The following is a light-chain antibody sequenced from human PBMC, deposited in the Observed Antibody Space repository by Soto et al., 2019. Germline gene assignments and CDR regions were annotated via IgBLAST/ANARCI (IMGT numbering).Light chain of an antibody. CDR1: QSVSSN. V-gene: IGKV3-15*01. Sequence: EIVMTHSPATLAASPCERATLSSSASQSVSSNLAWYQQKPGQAPRLLIYGASTRATGIPARFSGSGSGTEFTLTISSLQSEDFAVYYCQQYNNWPRTFGQGTKVDIK. CDR3: QQYNNWPRT. J-gene: IGKJ1*01. CDR2: GAS.